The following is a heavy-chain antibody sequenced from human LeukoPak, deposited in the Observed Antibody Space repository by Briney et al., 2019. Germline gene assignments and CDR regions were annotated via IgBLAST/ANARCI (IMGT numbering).Heavy chain of an antibody. D-gene: IGHD3-3*01. CDR1: AGSISSNSYY. CDR3: ASTRFNDFWSGPNSDYFDY. CDR2: AYYSGST. Sequence: AETPCLTCTVAAGSISSNSYYWGWIRQPPGNGLEWVVMAYYSGSTYYNPSLKGRLTISVNTSKNQFSLQLSTVNAADTAVYYCASTRFNDFWSGPNSDYFDYWGQGTLVSVSS. V-gene: IGHV4-39*01. J-gene: IGHJ4*02.